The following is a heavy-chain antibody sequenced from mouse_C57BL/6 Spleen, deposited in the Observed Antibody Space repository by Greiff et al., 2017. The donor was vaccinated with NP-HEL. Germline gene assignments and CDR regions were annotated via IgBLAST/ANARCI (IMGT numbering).Heavy chain of an antibody. J-gene: IGHJ3*01. CDR1: GFTFSDYG. Sequence: EVKLMESGGGLVKPGGSLKLSCAASGFTFSDYGMHWVRQAPAKGLEWVAYISRGRSTIYYADTVKGRFTITRDHAKNTLFLQMTSLRSEDTAMYYCARLGFAYWGQGTLVTVSA. CDR2: ISRGRSTI. CDR3: ARLGFAY. V-gene: IGHV5-17*01.